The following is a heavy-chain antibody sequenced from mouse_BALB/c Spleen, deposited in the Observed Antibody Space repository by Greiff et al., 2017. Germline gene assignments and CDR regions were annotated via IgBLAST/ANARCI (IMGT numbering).Heavy chain of an antibody. CDR2: IWAGGST. J-gene: IGHJ3*01. CDR1: GFSLTSYG. CDR3: ARDRGAY. V-gene: IGHV2-9*02. Sequence: QVQLQQSGPGLVQPSQSLSITCTVSGFSLTSYGVHWVRQPPGKGLEWLGVIWAGGSTNYNSALMSRLSISKDNSKSQVFLKMNSLQTDDTAMYYCARDRGAYWGQGTLVTVSA.